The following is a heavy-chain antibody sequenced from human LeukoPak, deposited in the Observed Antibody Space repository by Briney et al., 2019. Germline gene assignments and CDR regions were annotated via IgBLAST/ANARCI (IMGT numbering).Heavy chain of an antibody. CDR1: GCTFTGYY. V-gene: IGHV1-2*02. J-gene: IGHJ4*02. Sequence: GASVKVSCKASGCTFTGYYMHWVRQAPGQGLEWMGWINPNSGGTNYAQKFQGRVTMTRDTSISTAYMELSRLRSDDTAVYYCARLNPYGDYHSDYWGQGTLVTVSS. CDR3: ARLNPYGDYHSDY. CDR2: INPNSGGT. D-gene: IGHD4-17*01.